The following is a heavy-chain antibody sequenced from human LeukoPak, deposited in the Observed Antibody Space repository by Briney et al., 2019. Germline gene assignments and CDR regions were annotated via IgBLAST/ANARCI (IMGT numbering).Heavy chain of an antibody. CDR1: GGSFSGYY. D-gene: IGHD5-12*01. V-gene: IGHV4-34*01. Sequence: SGTLSLTCAVYGGSFSGYYWSWIRQPPGKGLEWIGEINHSGSTNYNPSLKSRVTISVDTSKNQFSLKLSSVTAADTAVYYCARARRGYSGYTFDYWGQGTLVTVSS. CDR2: INHSGST. J-gene: IGHJ4*02. CDR3: ARARRGYSGYTFDY.